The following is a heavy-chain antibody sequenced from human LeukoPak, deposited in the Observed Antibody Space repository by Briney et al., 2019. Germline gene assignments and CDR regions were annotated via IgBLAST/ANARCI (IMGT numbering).Heavy chain of an antibody. CDR1: GFTFSSYG. J-gene: IGHJ6*03. V-gene: IGHV3-30*18. CDR2: ISYDGSNK. Sequence: PGRSLRLSCAASGFTFSSYGMHWVRQAPGKGLEWVAVISYDGSNKYYADSVKGRFTISRDNSKNTLYLQMNSLRAEDTAVYYCAEEGLRGYSYGYHYYYYMDVWGKGTTVTVSS. CDR3: AEEGLRGYSYGYHYYYYMDV. D-gene: IGHD5-18*01.